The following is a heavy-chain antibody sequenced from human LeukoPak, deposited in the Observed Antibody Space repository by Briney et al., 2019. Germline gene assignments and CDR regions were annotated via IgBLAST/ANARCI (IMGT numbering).Heavy chain of an antibody. J-gene: IGHJ6*02. V-gene: IGHV5-51*01. CDR3: ARQVTLVRGFGMDV. D-gene: IGHD3-10*01. CDR2: IYFDDSDT. CDR1: GYSFTTYW. Sequence: GESLKISCKGSGYSFTTYWIGWVRQMPGKGLEWMGIIYFDDSDTKYSPSFQGQVTMSVDRSISTAYLQWNSMKASDTAIYYCARQVTLVRGFGMDVWGQGTTVTVSS.